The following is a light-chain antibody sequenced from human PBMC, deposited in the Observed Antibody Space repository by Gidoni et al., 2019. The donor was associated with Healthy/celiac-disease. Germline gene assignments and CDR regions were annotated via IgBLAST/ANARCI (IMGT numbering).Light chain of an antibody. CDR3: QQSYSTPWT. J-gene: IGKJ2*01. CDR1: QSISSY. CDR2: AAS. V-gene: IGKV1-39*01. Sequence: DIQMTQSPSSLSASVGDRVTITCRASQSISSYLNWYQQKPRKAPKLLIYAASSLQSGVPSRFSGSGSGTDFTLTISSLQPEDFATYYCQQSYSTPWTFGQXTKLEIK.